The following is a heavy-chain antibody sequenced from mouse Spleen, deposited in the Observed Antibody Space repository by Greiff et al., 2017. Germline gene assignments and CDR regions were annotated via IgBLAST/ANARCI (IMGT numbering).Heavy chain of an antibody. D-gene: IGHD2-4*01. J-gene: IGHJ2*01. CDR3: ARSLIYYDYDGYFDY. Sequence: QVQLQQPGAELVMPGASVKLSCKASGYTFTSYWMHWVKQRPGQGLEWIGEIDPSDSYTNYNQKFKGKATLTVDKSSSTAYMQLSSLTSEDSAVYYCARSLIYYDYDGYFDYWGQGTTLTVSS. V-gene: IGHV1-69*01. CDR1: GYTFTSYW. CDR2: IDPSDSYT.